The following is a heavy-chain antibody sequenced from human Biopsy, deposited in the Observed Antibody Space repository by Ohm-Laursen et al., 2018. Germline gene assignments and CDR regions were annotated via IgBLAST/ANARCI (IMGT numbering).Heavy chain of an antibody. V-gene: IGHV4-34*01. Sequence: SETLSLTCSVSSGSISGNYWGWIRQPPGKGLEWMGEINHTGSTKYNPSLMSRVTISIDTSNSQFSLKLTPVTAADTAVYFCARARAYSDFWGGPKDYWGQGILVTVSS. CDR3: ARARAYSDFWGGPKDY. CDR2: INHTGST. D-gene: IGHD3-3*01. J-gene: IGHJ4*02. CDR1: SGSISGNY.